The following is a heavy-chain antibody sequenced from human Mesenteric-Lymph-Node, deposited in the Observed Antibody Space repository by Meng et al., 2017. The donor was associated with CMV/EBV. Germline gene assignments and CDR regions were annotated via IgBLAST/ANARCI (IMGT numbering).Heavy chain of an antibody. Sequence: GGSLRLSCTASGFTFSTYAMSWVRQAPGKGLEWVSTMSGSGGTTYYADSVKGRFTISRDNSKNTLYLQMNSLRGEDTAIYYCAKVVGATLDYWGQGTLVTVSS. V-gene: IGHV3-23*01. CDR1: GFTFSTYA. CDR2: MSGSGGTT. D-gene: IGHD1-26*01. J-gene: IGHJ4*02. CDR3: AKVVGATLDY.